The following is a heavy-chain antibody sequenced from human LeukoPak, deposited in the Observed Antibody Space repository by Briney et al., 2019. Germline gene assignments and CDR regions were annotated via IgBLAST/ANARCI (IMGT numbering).Heavy chain of an antibody. CDR2: ISVYNGNT. V-gene: IGHV1-18*01. CDR1: RYTFIPYV. D-gene: IGHD6-19*01. J-gene: IGHJ4*02. Sequence: ASVKVSCKASRYTFIPYVVTWVRQAPGQELEGMGWISVYNGNTNYVEKLQGRVIMTTDTSTNTAYMELRSLRSDDTAMYYCARDIPQEAVSGGIDYWGQGTLVTVSS. CDR3: ARDIPQEAVSGGIDY.